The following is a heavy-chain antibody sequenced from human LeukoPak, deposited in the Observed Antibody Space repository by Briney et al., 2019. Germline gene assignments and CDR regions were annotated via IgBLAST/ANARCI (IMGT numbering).Heavy chain of an antibody. V-gene: IGHV6-1*01. CDR3: ARGDVYFDY. CDR2: TYYKSKWYN. Sequence: SQTLSLTCAISGDSVSSNSAAWNWIRQSPSRGLEWLGRTYYKSKWYNNYAVSMKSRITIIPDTSKIQFSLQLSSVTPEDTALYYCARGDVYFDYWGQGTLVTVSS. CDR1: GDSVSSNSAA. J-gene: IGHJ4*02.